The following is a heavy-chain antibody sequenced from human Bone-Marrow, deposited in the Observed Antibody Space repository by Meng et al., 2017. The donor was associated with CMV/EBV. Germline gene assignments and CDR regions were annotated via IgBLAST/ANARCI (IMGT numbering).Heavy chain of an antibody. V-gene: IGHV4-39*07. D-gene: IGHD7-27*01. J-gene: IGHJ4*02. CDR2: INHSGST. CDR1: GGSISSSSYY. Sequence: SETLSLTCTVSGGSISSSSYYWGWIRQPPGKGLEWIGEINHSGSTNYNPSLKSRVTISVDTSKNQFSLKLSSVTAADTAVYYCARESPGDRAVDYWGQGTLVTVSS. CDR3: ARESPGDRAVDY.